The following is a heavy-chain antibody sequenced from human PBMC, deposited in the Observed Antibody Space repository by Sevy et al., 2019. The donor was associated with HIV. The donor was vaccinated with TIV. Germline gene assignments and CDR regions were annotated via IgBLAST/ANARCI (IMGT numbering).Heavy chain of an antibody. V-gene: IGHV3-33*01. CDR2: IRYDGSNK. D-gene: IGHD3-3*01. Sequence: GGSLRLSCAASGFTLSSYGMHWVRQAPGKGLEWVAVIRYDGSNKYYADSVKGRFTISRDNSKNTLYLQMNSLGAEDTAVYYCARDRLGITISVEWGGGMDVWGQGTTVTVSS. CDR1: GFTLSSYG. J-gene: IGHJ6*02. CDR3: ARDRLGITISVEWGGGMDV.